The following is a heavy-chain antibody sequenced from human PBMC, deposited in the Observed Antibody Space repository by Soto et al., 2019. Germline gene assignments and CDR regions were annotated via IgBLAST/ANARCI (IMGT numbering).Heavy chain of an antibody. D-gene: IGHD2-15*01. CDR2: IYYSGST. J-gene: IGHJ5*02. CDR3: ARVRDCSGGTCYSWWFDP. Sequence: QVQLQESGPGLVKPSETLSLTCTVSGGSIRSYYWSWIRQPPGKGLEWSGYIYYSGSTNYNPSLKRRVTISLDTSKNQLSLKLSSVTAADTAVYYCARVRDCSGGTCYSWWFDPWGQGTLVTVSS. V-gene: IGHV4-59*01. CDR1: GGSIRSYY.